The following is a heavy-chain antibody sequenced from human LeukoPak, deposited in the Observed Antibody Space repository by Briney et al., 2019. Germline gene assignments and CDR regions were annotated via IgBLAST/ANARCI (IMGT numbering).Heavy chain of an antibody. D-gene: IGHD1-26*01. V-gene: IGHV3-7*02. J-gene: IGHJ4*02. CDR1: GFSFSGHW. Sequence: GGSLRLSCAASGFSFSGHWMNWVRQPPGKGLEWVANIKPDGSEKYYVDSVKGRFTISRDNAKRSLDLQMDSLRAEDTAIYYCAYRNTLDYWGQGTLVTVSS. CDR3: AYRNTLDY. CDR2: IKPDGSEK.